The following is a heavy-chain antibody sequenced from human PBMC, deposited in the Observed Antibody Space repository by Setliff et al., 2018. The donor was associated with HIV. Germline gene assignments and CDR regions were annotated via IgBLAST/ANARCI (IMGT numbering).Heavy chain of an antibody. Sequence: SGPTLVNPTQTLTLTCTFSGFSLSTNGVGVGWIRQPPGKALEWLALIYWDADKLYSPSLKNRLTITKDTSKNQVLLTMTNMDPMDTATYYCAHNHLAVAGSHYFDYWGQGTLVTVSS. CDR1: GFSLSTNGVG. J-gene: IGHJ4*02. CDR3: AHNHLAVAGSHYFDY. CDR2: IYWDADK. D-gene: IGHD6-19*01. V-gene: IGHV2-5*02.